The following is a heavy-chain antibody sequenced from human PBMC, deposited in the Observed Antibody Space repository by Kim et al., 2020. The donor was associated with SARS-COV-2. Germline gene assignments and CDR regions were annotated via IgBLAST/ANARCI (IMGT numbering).Heavy chain of an antibody. D-gene: IGHD5-18*01. Sequence: VKGRFTISRDNSKTTLYLQMNSLRVEDTAVYYCAKVGVDTSVATLAGMDVWGQGIKVTVSS. J-gene: IGHJ6*02. CDR3: AKVGVDTSVATLAGMDV. V-gene: IGHV3-23*01.